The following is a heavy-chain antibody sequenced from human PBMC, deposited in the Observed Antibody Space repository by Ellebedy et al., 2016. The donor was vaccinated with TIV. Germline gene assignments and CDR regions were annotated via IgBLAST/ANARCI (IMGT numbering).Heavy chain of an antibody. CDR3: ATAGIVTMIVVARRVDAFDI. CDR2: FDPEDGET. V-gene: IGHV1-24*01. D-gene: IGHD3-22*01. J-gene: IGHJ3*02. Sequence: ASVKVSCXVSGYTLTELSMHWVRQAPGKGLEWMGGFDPEDGETIYAQKFQGRVTMTEDTSTDTTYMELSSLRSEDTAVYYCATAGIVTMIVVARRVDAFDIWGQGTMVTVSS. CDR1: GYTLTELS.